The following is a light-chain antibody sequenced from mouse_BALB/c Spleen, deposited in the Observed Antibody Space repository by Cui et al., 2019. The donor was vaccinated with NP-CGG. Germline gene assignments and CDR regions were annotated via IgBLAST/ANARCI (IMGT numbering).Light chain of an antibody. V-gene: IGLV1*01. CDR2: GTN. Sequence: QAVVTHESALTTSPGETVKLTCRSSIGTVTTTNYANWVQEKPDHLFTGLIGGTNNRAPGIPARFSGSLIGDKAALTITGAQTDDEAIYFCALWYSNHWVFGGGTKLTVL. J-gene: IGLJ1*01. CDR3: ALWYSNHWV. CDR1: IGTVTTTNY.